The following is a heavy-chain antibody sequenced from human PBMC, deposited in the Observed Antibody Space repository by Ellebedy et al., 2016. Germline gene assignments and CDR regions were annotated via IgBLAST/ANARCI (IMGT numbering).Heavy chain of an antibody. J-gene: IGHJ6*03. CDR1: GYTFTSYG. CDR3: ARNPAKMLYYDFWSGYHRYMDV. D-gene: IGHD3-3*01. Sequence: ASVKVSXXASGYTFTSYGISWVRQAPGQGLEWMGWISAYNGNTNYAQKLQGRVTMTTDTSTSTAYMELRSLRSDDTAVYYCARNPAKMLYYDFWSGYHRYMDVWGKGTTVTVSS. CDR2: ISAYNGNT. V-gene: IGHV1-18*01.